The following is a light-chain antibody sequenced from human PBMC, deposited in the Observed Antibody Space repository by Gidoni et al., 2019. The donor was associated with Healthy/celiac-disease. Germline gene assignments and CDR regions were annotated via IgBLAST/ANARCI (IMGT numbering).Light chain of an antibody. V-gene: IGKV1-8*01. Sequence: AIRTTQSPSSFSASTGDRVTITCRASQGISSYLAWYQQKPGKAPKLLIYAASTWQSGIPSRFSGSGSGTDFTLTISCLQSEDFAAYYCQQYYSYPRSFXGXTKLEIK. J-gene: IGKJ4*01. CDR1: QGISSY. CDR2: AAS. CDR3: QQYYSYPRS.